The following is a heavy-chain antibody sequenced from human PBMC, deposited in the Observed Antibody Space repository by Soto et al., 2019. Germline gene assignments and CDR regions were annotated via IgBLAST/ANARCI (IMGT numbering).Heavy chain of an antibody. Sequence: PSETLSLTCTVSGVSISSYYWSWIRQPPGKGLEWIGYIYYSGSTNYNPSLKSRVTISVDTSKNQFSLKLSSVTAADTAVYYCARCNTYYDILTGYYSSWFDPWGQGTLVTVSS. CDR2: IYYSGST. CDR3: ARCNTYYDILTGYYSSWFDP. D-gene: IGHD3-9*01. CDR1: GVSISSYY. J-gene: IGHJ5*02. V-gene: IGHV4-59*01.